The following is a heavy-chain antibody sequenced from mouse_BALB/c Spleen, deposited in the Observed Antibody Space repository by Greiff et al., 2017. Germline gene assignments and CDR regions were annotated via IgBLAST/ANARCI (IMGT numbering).Heavy chain of an antibody. CDR1: GFTFSDYY. CDR2: ISAGGSYT. J-gene: IGHJ4*01. V-gene: IGHV5-4*02. CDR3: ARGGNYRYDVGAMDY. D-gene: IGHD2-14*01. Sequence: EVMLVESGGGLVKPGGSLKLSCAASGFTFSDYYMYWVRQTPEKRLEWVATISAGGSYTYYPDSVKGRFTISRDNAKNNLYLQMSSLKSEDTAMYYCARGGNYRYDVGAMDYWGQGTSVTVSS.